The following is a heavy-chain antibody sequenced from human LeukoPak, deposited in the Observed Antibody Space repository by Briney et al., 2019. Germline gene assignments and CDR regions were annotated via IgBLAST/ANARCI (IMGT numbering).Heavy chain of an antibody. CDR1: GFTFSSYR. V-gene: IGHV3-74*01. J-gene: IGHJ4*02. CDR2: IDTDGSRT. D-gene: IGHD4-23*01. Sequence: GGSLRLSCGASGFTFSSYRMDWVRQVPGKGLVWVSYIDTDGSRTTYADSVKGRFTISRDNAKNTVYLQMDSPRAEDTAVYYCVRGRVGGVDYWGQGTLVTVSS. CDR3: VRGRVGGVDY.